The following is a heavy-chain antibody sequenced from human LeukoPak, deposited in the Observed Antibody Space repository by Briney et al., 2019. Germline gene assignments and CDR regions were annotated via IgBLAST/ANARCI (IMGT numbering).Heavy chain of an antibody. CDR3: ARGGYSGYDVLGFYFDY. D-gene: IGHD5-12*01. J-gene: IGHJ4*02. V-gene: IGHV3-21*01. CDR1: GFTFSSYT. Sequence: GGSLRLSCAASGFTFSSYTMHWVRQAPGKGLEWISSISSSSSYIYYAVSVKGRFTISRDNAKNSLYLQMNSLRAEDTAVYYCARGGYSGYDVLGFYFDYWGQGTLVTVSS. CDR2: ISSSSSYI.